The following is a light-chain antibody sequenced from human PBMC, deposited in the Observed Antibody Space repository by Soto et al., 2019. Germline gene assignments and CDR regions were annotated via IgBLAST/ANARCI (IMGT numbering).Light chain of an antibody. CDR3: HQYGSSPRT. CDR1: QSVISNF. J-gene: IGKJ1*01. V-gene: IGKV3-20*01. Sequence: EIVLAQSPGTLSLSPGERATLSCRASQSVISNFLAWYQQKPGQAPWLLIWGASNRAGGVPDRFSGSGSGTDFTLTISRLEPEDFAVYYCHQYGSSPRTFGQGTKVEI. CDR2: GAS.